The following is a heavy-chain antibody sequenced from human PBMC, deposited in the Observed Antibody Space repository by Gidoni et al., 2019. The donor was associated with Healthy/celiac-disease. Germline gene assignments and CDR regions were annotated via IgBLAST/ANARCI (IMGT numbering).Heavy chain of an antibody. J-gene: IGHJ5*02. D-gene: IGHD2-2*01. CDR2: IYWDDDK. CDR1: GFSLSTSGVG. CDR3: AHRLTDCSSTSCGGTKGPPHHNWFDP. Sequence: QITLKESGPTLVKPTQTLTLTCTFSGFSLSTSGVGVGWIRQPPGKALEWLALIYWDDDKRYSPSLKSRLTITKDTSKNQVVLTMTNMDPVDTATYYCAHRLTDCSSTSCGGTKGPPHHNWFDPWGQGTLVTVSS. V-gene: IGHV2-5*02.